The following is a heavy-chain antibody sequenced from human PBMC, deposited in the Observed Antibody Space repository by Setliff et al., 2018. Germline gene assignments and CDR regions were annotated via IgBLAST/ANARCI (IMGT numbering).Heavy chain of an antibody. J-gene: IGHJ6*03. V-gene: IGHV1-69*05. CDR3: VREGVHSRSSTDYRYYMDV. Sequence: GASVKVSCKASGGTFSSYGISWVRQAPGRGLEWMGGTIPMFGTTNYARKFQGRVTIITDESTNTAYMQLSSLGSEDTAVYYCVREGVHSRSSTDYRYYMDVWGKGTTVTVSS. D-gene: IGHD6-6*01. CDR2: TIPMFGTT. CDR1: GGTFSSYG.